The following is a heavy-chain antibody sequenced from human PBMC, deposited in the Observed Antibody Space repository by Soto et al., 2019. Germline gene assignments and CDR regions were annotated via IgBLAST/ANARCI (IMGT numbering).Heavy chain of an antibody. D-gene: IGHD3-22*01. J-gene: IGHJ4*02. CDR2: ISSSTSYI. CDR3: ARGTADYYDSSGYFEY. CDR1: GFTFSTYS. Sequence: GGSLRLSCAASGFTFSTYSMTWVRQAPGKGLEWVSSISSSTSYIYYADSVKGRFTISRDNTKNSLYLQMNSLRAADTAIYFCARGTADYYDSSGYFEYWGLGTLVTVSS. V-gene: IGHV3-21*01.